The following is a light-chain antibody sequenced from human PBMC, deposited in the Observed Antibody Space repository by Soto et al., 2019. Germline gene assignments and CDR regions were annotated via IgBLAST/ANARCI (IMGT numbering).Light chain of an antibody. Sequence: DIQVTQSPSSLSASLGDRVRITCRASRDISNYLAWYQQKPGQVPRLLISGASTLHSGVPSRFSGSRSGRNFTPAISSLQPADSAIYYCQQTYSVPPTFGRGTKVDIK. CDR2: GAS. J-gene: IGKJ1*01. CDR1: RDISNY. V-gene: IGKV1-27*01. CDR3: QQTYSVPPT.